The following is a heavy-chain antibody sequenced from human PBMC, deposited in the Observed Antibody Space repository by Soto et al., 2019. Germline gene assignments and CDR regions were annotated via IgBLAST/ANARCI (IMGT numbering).Heavy chain of an antibody. D-gene: IGHD6-13*01. CDR2: IGTAGDT. V-gene: IGHV3-13*01. CDR1: GFTFSSYD. J-gene: IGHJ6*02. CDR3: ARAGYSSSWYPYYYYGMDV. Sequence: HPGGSLRLSCAASGFTFSSYDMHWVRQATGKGLEWVSAIGTAGDTYYPGSVKGRFTISRENAKNSLYLQMNSLRAADTAVYYCARAGYSSSWYPYYYYGMDVWGQGTTVTVSS.